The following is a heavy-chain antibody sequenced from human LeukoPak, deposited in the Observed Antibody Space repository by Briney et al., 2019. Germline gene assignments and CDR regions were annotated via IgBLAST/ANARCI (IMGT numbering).Heavy chain of an antibody. J-gene: IGHJ1*01. CDR3: ASSSITMIVVAGWFQH. CDR2: INPSGGST. CDR1: GYTFTSYY. V-gene: IGHV1-46*01. Sequence: GASVKVSCKASGYTFTSYYMHWVRQAPGQGLEWMGIINPSGGSTSYAQKFQGRVTMTRDTSTSTVYMELSSLRSEDTAVYYCASSSITMIVVAGWFQHWGQGTLVTVSS. D-gene: IGHD3-22*01.